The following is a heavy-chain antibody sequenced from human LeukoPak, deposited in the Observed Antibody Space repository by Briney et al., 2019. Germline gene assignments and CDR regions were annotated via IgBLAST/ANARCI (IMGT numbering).Heavy chain of an antibody. CDR3: ARGYTTLTAMVSYYYYGMDV. D-gene: IGHD5-18*01. V-gene: IGHV4-61*02. Sequence: SQTLSLTCTVSGGSTSSGSYYWSWIRQPAGKGLEWIGRIYTSGSTNYNPSLKSRVTISVDTSKNQFSLKLSSVTAADTAVYYCARGYTTLTAMVSYYYYGMDVWGQGTTVTVSS. CDR2: IYTSGST. CDR1: GGSTSSGSYY. J-gene: IGHJ6*02.